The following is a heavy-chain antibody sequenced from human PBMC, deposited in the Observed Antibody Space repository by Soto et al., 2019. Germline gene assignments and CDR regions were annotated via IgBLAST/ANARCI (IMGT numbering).Heavy chain of an antibody. Sequence: GGSLRLSCAASGFTFGSYAMSWVGQAPGKGLEWVSAISGSGGSTYYADSVKGRFTISRDNAKNTLYLQMNSLRAEDTAVYYCARDIAVAGFDYWGQGTLVTVSS. CDR1: GFTFGSYA. CDR2: ISGSGGST. J-gene: IGHJ4*02. V-gene: IGHV3-23*01. D-gene: IGHD6-19*01. CDR3: ARDIAVAGFDY.